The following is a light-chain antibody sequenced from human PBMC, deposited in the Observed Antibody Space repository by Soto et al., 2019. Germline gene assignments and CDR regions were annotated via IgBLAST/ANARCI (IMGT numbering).Light chain of an antibody. J-gene: IGLJ1*01. CDR1: TSDVGGYNW. V-gene: IGLV2-14*01. CDR3: KSYTSSDIYV. Sequence: QSALTQPAAVSGSPGQSITISCTGTTSDVGGYNWVSWYQQHPGKAPKLMIYDVSYRASGVSSRFSGSKSGNTASLAISGLQAEDEADYYCKSYTSSDIYVFGTGTKVTVL. CDR2: DVS.